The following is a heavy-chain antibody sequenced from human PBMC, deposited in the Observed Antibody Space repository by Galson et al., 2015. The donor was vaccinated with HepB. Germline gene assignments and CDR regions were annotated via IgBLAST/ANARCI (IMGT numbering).Heavy chain of an antibody. CDR3: ARDGNSPDTAMVGSYYYYYMDV. Sequence: SLRLSCAASGFTFSSYGMHWVRQAPGKGLEWVAVIWYDGSNKYYADSVKGRFTISRDNSKNTLYLQMNSLRAEDTAVYYCARDGNSPDTAMVGSYYYYYMDVWGKGTTVTVSS. CDR2: IWYDGSNK. J-gene: IGHJ6*03. D-gene: IGHD5-18*01. V-gene: IGHV3-33*01. CDR1: GFTFSSYG.